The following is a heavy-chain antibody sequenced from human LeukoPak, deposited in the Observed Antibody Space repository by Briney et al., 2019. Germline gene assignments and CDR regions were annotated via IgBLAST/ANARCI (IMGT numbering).Heavy chain of an antibody. CDR1: GGTFSSYA. Sequence: ASVKVSCKASGGTFSSYAISWVRQAPGQGLEWMGGIIPIFGTANYAQKFQGRVTITADESTSTAYMELSSLRSEDTAVYYCARVQRVGYSSSWYMGDYWGQGTLVTVSS. V-gene: IGHV1-69*01. CDR2: IIPIFGTA. J-gene: IGHJ4*02. CDR3: ARVQRVGYSSSWYMGDY. D-gene: IGHD6-13*01.